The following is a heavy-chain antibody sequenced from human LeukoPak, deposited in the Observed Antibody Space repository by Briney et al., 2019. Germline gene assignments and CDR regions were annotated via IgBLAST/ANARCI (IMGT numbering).Heavy chain of an antibody. CDR2: ISGSGGST. CDR1: GFTVSSNY. J-gene: IGHJ4*02. V-gene: IGHV3-23*01. D-gene: IGHD6-13*01. Sequence: PGGSLRLSCAASGFTVSSNYMSWVRQAPGKGLEWVSAISGSGGSTYYADSVKGRFTISRDNSKNTLYLQMNSLRAEDTAVYYCAKEKYSSSWSVFDYWGQGTLVTVSS. CDR3: AKEKYSSSWSVFDY.